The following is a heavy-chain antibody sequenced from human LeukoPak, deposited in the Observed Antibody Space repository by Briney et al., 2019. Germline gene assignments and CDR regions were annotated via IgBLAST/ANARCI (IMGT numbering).Heavy chain of an antibody. J-gene: IGHJ4*02. CDR2: ITSAGEST. D-gene: IGHD3-22*01. Sequence: GGSLRLSCAASELTFSIYAMSWVRQAPGKGLEWVSSITSAGESTYYAGSVEGRFTISRDNSRNTLYLQMNSLRAEDTAIYYCARDRPNYYGTNGHYYRRDGDYWGQGTLVTVSS. V-gene: IGHV3-23*01. CDR1: ELTFSIYA. CDR3: ARDRPNYYGTNGHYYRRDGDY.